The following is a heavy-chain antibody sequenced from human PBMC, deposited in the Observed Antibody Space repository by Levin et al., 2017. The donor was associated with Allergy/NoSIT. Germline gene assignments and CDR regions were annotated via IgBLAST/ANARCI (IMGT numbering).Heavy chain of an antibody. J-gene: IGHJ2*01. CDR3: ARGKYFDL. V-gene: IGHV3-48*02. CDR2: ISSTSTI. Sequence: PGGSLRLSCAASGFTFSSYSMNWVRQAPGKGLEWVSYISSTSTIYYADSVKGRFTISRDNAKNSLYLQMNSLRDEDTAVYYCARGKYFDLWGRGTLVTVSS. CDR1: GFTFSSYS.